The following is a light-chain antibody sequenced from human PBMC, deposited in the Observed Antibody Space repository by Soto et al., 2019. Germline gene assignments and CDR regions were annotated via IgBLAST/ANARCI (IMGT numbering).Light chain of an antibody. CDR2: EVN. CDR3: GTWDNTMYAWL. CDR1: SSDIGAYNF. V-gene: IGLV2-14*01. J-gene: IGLJ2*01. Sequence: QSVLTQPAAVSGSPGQSITISCTGTSSDIGAYNFVSWYQHHPGKAPKLIIFEVNNRPSGVSNRFSGSKSGSTASLRISDLQAEDEADYYCGTWDNTMYAWLFGGGTQLTVL.